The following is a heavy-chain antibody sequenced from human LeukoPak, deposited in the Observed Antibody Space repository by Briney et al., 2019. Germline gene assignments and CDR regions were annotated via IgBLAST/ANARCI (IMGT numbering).Heavy chain of an antibody. Sequence: SETLSLTCTVSGGSIRSTDYYWGCVRQPPGKGLEWIGSIYYSGSTYYNPSLKSRVTISVDTSKNQFSLKLSSVTAADTAVYYCTRTLYDILTASYFGSSQLFDTWGQGTLVTASS. CDR3: TRTLYDILTASYFGSSQLFDT. J-gene: IGHJ4*02. V-gene: IGHV4-39*01. CDR2: IYYSGST. CDR1: GGSIRSTDYY. D-gene: IGHD3-9*01.